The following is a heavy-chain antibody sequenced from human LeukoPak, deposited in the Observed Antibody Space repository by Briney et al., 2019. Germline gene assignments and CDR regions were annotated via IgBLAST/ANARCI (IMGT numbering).Heavy chain of an antibody. V-gene: IGHV1-18*01. Sequence: ASVKVSCKVSGYTFTIYGISWVRQTPGQGLEWMGWISAYNGNTNYAQKLQGRVTMTTDTSTSTAYMELRSLRSDDTAVYYCARVWSSCPGSPWGQGTLVTVSS. CDR3: ARVWSSCPGSP. CDR2: ISAYNGNT. J-gene: IGHJ5*02. CDR1: GYTFTIYG. D-gene: IGHD6-13*01.